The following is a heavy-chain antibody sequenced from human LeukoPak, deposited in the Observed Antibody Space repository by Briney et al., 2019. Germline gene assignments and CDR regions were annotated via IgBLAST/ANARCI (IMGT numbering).Heavy chain of an antibody. CDR3: AGDHRNPYHYYDSSGLDY. J-gene: IGHJ4*02. D-gene: IGHD3-22*01. CDR2: ISAYNGNT. CDR1: GYTFTSYG. Sequence: ASVKVSCKASGYTFTSYGISWVRQAPGQGLEWMGWISAYNGNTNYAQKLQGRVTMTTDTSTSTAYMELRSLRSDDTAVYYCAGDHRNPYHYYDSSGLDYWGQGTLVTVSS. V-gene: IGHV1-18*01.